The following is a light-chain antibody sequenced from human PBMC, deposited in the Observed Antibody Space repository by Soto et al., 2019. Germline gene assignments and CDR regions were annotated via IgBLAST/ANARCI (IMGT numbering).Light chain of an antibody. Sequence: SYELTQPPSVSVAPGQTARITYGGNNIASKSVHWYQQRPGQAPVLVLYDDSNRPSGIPARFSGSNSGSTATLTISSVEAGDEADYFCQVWDISSDQYLFGAGTKVTVL. CDR2: DDS. J-gene: IGLJ1*01. CDR3: QVWDISSDQYL. CDR1: NIASKS. V-gene: IGLV3-21*02.